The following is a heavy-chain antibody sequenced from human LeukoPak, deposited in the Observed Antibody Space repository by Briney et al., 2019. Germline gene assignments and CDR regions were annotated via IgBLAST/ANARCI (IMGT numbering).Heavy chain of an antibody. Sequence: ESPKISCKGSGYTFTSHWIGWVRQMPGKGLEWMGIIYPGDSDIRYSPSFQGQVTISADKSISTAYLQWSSLKASGTAMYYCARQFGGNSEFDYWGQGTLVTVSS. V-gene: IGHV5-51*01. CDR3: ARQFGGNSEFDY. CDR1: GYTFTSHW. J-gene: IGHJ4*02. D-gene: IGHD4-23*01. CDR2: IYPGDSDI.